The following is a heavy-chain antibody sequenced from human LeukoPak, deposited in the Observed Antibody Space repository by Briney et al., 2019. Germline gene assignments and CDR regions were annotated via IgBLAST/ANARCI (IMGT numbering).Heavy chain of an antibody. V-gene: IGHV1-2*02. D-gene: IGHD3-10*01. J-gene: IGHJ4*02. CDR3: ARAYGSGSYYRAYFDY. Sequence: PMASVKVSCKASGYTFTGYYMHWVRQAPGQGLEWMGWINPNSGGTNYAQKFQGRVTMTRDTSISTAYMELSRLRSDDTAVYYCARAYGSGSYYRAYFDYWGRGTLVTVSS. CDR1: GYTFTGYY. CDR2: INPNSGGT.